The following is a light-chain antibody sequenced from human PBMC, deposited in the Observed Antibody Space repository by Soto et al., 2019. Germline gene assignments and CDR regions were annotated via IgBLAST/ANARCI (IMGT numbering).Light chain of an antibody. V-gene: IGLV1-40*01. CDR2: GNS. CDR3: QSYDSSLSAVV. CDR1: SSNIGAGYD. Sequence: QSVLTQPPSVSGAPGQRVTISCTGSSSNIGAGYDVHWYQQLPGTARKLLIYGNSNRPSGVPDRFSGSKSGTSASLAIAGLQDEDEADYYCQSYDSSLSAVVFGGGTKVTVL. J-gene: IGLJ2*01.